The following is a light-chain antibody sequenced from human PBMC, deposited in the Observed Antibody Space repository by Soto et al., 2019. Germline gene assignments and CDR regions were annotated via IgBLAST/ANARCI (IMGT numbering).Light chain of an antibody. CDR2: AAS. J-gene: IGKJ1*01. CDR1: QSISTN. CDR3: QQSYSTRT. Sequence: DIQMTQSPSSLSASVGDRVTITCRASQSISTNLNWFQQKPGKAPKLLIYAASSVQSGVPSRFSGSGSGTDFTLTISSLQSEDFATCYCQQSYSTRTFGQGTEVEIK. V-gene: IGKV1-39*01.